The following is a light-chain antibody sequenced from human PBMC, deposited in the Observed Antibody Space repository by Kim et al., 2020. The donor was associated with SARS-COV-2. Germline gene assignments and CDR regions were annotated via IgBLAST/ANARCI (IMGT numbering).Light chain of an antibody. CDR3: QRYYSAPWT. Sequence: VSVGDRVTISCRASQDINNYLAWYQQKPVKAPKLLIYSASVLQVGVPSRFSGSGSGTDFTLTISSLQPEDVATYYCQRYYSAPWTFGQGTKVDIK. V-gene: IGKV1-27*01. CDR1: QDINNY. CDR2: SAS. J-gene: IGKJ1*01.